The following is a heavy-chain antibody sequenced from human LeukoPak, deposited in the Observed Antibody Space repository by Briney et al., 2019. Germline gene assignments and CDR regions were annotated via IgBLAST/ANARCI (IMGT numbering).Heavy chain of an antibody. V-gene: IGHV4-4*07. CDR3: ARGVLVVVPAAGAFDI. D-gene: IGHD2-2*01. CDR1: GGSISSYY. CDR2: IYTSGST. Sequence: SETLSLTCTVSGGSISSYYWSWIRQPAGKGLKWIGRIYTSGSTNYNPSLKSRVTMSVDTSKNQFSLKLSSVTAADTAVYYCARGVLVVVPAAGAFDIWGQGTMVTVSS. J-gene: IGHJ3*02.